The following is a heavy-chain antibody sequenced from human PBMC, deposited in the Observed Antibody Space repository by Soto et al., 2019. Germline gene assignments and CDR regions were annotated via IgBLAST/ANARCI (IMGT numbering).Heavy chain of an antibody. J-gene: IGHJ4*02. CDR1: GFTFSSYS. CDR2: ISSSSSTI. V-gene: IGHV3-48*02. Sequence: GGSLRLSCAAPGFTFSSYSMNWVRQAPGKGLEWVSYISSSSSTIYYADSVKGRFTISRDNAKNSLYLQMNSLRDEDTAVYYCAISMVLAASRRYFDYWGLGTLVTVSS. CDR3: AISMVLAASRRYFDY. D-gene: IGHD2-15*01.